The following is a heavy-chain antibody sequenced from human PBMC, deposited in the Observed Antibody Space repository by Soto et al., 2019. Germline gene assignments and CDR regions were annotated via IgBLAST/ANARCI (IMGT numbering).Heavy chain of an antibody. V-gene: IGHV5-51*01. CDR1: GYSFTSYW. Sequence: ISCKGSGYSFTSYWIGWVRQMPGKGLEWMGIIYPGDSDTRYSPSFQGQVTISADKSISTAYLQWSSLKASDTAMYYCARRAEVRGADYYYGMDVWGQGTTVTVSS. CDR3: ARRAEVRGADYYYGMDV. CDR2: IYPGDSDT. D-gene: IGHD3-10*01. J-gene: IGHJ6*02.